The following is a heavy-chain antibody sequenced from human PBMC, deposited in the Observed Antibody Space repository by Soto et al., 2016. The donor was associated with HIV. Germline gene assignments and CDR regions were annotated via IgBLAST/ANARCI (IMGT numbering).Heavy chain of an antibody. CDR1: GGTFSSYA. Sequence: QVQLVQSGAEVKKPGSSVKVSCKASGGTFSSYAINWVRQAPGQGLEWMGGITPMFGTANYGQKFQGRVTITADESTNTAYMELSSLRSEDTAVYYCARTRQWLVRGNSFDIWAKGQWSPSLQ. CDR2: ITPMFGTA. V-gene: IGHV1-69*01. CDR3: ARTRQWLVRGNSFDI. J-gene: IGHJ3*02. D-gene: IGHD6-19*01.